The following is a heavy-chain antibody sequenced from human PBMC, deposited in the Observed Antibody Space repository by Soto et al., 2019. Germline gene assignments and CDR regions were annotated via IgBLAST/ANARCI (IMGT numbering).Heavy chain of an antibody. J-gene: IGHJ6*02. CDR1: GGSISSGDYY. Sequence: SETLSLTCTVSGGSISSGDYYWSWIRQPPGKGLEWIGYIYYSGSTYYNPSLKSRVTISVDTSKNQFSLKLSSVTAADTAVYYCARDTVVVPAASGYYYYYGMDVWGQGTKVTVSS. V-gene: IGHV4-30-4*01. D-gene: IGHD2-2*01. CDR2: IYYSGST. CDR3: ARDTVVVPAASGYYYYYGMDV.